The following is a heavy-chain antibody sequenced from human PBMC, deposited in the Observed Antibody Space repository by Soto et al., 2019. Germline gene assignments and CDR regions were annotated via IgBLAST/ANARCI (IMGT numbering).Heavy chain of an antibody. Sequence: EVQLVESGGGLVQPGGSLRLSCAASGFTFSDHYMDWVRQAPGKWLEWVGRSKNKADSYTTEYAASVKGRVTISRDGSKNSVYLQMNSLKTADTAVYYCTVWGSGNDFGAAWGQGILVTVSS. CDR2: SKNKADSYTT. V-gene: IGHV3-72*01. D-gene: IGHD3-10*01. CDR1: GFTFSDHY. CDR3: TVWGSGNDFGAA. J-gene: IGHJ4*02.